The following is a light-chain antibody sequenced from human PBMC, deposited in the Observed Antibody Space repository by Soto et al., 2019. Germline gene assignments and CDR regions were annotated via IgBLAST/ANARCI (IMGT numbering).Light chain of an antibody. V-gene: IGKV3-20*01. CDR3: QQYASSPRT. CDR2: GAS. J-gene: IGKJ1*01. CDR1: QSVSSSF. Sequence: EIVLTQSPGTLSLSPGERATLSCRASQSVSSSFLAWYQQKPGQAPRLLIYGASSRATGIPARFSVSGSGTDFTLTISRLEPEDCAMYYCQQYASSPRTFGQGTKVDIK.